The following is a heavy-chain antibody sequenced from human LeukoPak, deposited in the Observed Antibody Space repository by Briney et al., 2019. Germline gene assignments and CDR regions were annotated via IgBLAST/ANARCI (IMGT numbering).Heavy chain of an antibody. Sequence: GGSLRLSCAASGFTVSTNYMSWVRQAPRKGLEWVSVLYSGGSAYYADSVRGRFTISRDNSRNTLYLQMNSLRVEDTAVYYCARDSHKGFWGQGTLVTVSS. V-gene: IGHV3-66*01. CDR3: ARDSHKGF. CDR1: GFTVSTNY. CDR2: LYSGGSA. J-gene: IGHJ4*02.